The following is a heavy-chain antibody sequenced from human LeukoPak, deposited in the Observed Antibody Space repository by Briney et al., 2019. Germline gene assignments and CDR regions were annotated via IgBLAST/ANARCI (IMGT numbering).Heavy chain of an antibody. J-gene: IGHJ2*01. V-gene: IGHV4-61*08. Sequence: SETLSLTCTVSGGSISGGDYYWSWIRQHPGKCLEWIGYIYYSGSTNYNPSLKSRVTISVDTSKNQFSLKLSSVTAADTAVYYCARERGATVVTPRYFDLWGRGTLVTVSS. CDR1: GGSISGGDYY. CDR3: ARERGATVVTPRYFDL. CDR2: IYYSGST. D-gene: IGHD4-23*01.